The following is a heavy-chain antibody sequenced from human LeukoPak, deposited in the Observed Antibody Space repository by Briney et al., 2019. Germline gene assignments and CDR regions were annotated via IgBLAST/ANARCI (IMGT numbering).Heavy chain of an antibody. J-gene: IGHJ5*02. CDR2: IYYSGST. V-gene: IGHV4-61*01. Sequence: PSETLSLTCTVSGGSVSSGSYYWSWIRQPPGKGLEWIGYIYYSGSTNYNPSLKSRVTISVDTSKNQFSLKLSSVTAADTAVCYCARDAHGGWFDPWGQGTLVTVSS. D-gene: IGHD3-10*01. CDR3: ARDAHGGWFDP. CDR1: GGSVSSGSYY.